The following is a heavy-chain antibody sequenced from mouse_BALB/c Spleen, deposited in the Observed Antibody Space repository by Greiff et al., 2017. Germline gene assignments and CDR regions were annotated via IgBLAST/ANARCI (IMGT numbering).Heavy chain of an antibody. D-gene: IGHD1-2*01. CDR3: ARRNYGDPAWFAY. CDR1: GFTIKDTY. Sequence: EVQLQQSGAELVKPGASVKLSCTASGFTIKDTYMHWVKQRPEQGLEWIGRIDPANGNTKYDPKFQGKATITADTSSNTAYLQLSSLTSEDTAVYYCARRNYGDPAWFAYWGQGTLVTVSA. J-gene: IGHJ3*01. V-gene: IGHV14-3*02. CDR2: IDPANGNT.